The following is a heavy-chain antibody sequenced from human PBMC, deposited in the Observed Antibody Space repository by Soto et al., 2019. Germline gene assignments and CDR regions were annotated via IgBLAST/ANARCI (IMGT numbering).Heavy chain of an antibody. D-gene: IGHD6-13*01. Sequence: ASVKVSCKASGYTFTSYAMHWVRQAPGQRLEWMGWINAGNGNTKYSQKFQGRVTITRDTSASTAYMELSSLRSEDTAVYYCARALPHSSSRDYYYYYGMDVWGQGTTVTVSS. CDR3: ARALPHSSSRDYYYYYGMDV. CDR2: INAGNGNT. J-gene: IGHJ6*02. V-gene: IGHV1-3*01. CDR1: GYTFTSYA.